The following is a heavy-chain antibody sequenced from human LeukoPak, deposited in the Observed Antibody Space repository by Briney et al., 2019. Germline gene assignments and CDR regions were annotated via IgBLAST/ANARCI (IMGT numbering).Heavy chain of an antibody. Sequence: PSETLSLTCTVSGYSISSGYYWGWIRQPPGKGLEWIGSIYHSGSTYYNPSLKSRVTISVDTSKNQFSLKLSSVTAADTAVYYCARESLTGTTRGFDYWGQGTLVTVSS. J-gene: IGHJ4*02. CDR2: IYHSGST. D-gene: IGHD1-1*01. CDR3: ARESLTGTTRGFDY. V-gene: IGHV4-38-2*02. CDR1: GYSISSGYY.